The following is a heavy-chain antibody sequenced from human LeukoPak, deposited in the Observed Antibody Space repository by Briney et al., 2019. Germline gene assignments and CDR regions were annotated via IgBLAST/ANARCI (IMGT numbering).Heavy chain of an antibody. CDR2: IIPILGIA. D-gene: IGHD2-15*01. J-gene: IGHJ6*03. V-gene: IGHV1-69*04. CDR3: ARDLGGGWSALYYYYYMDV. Sequence: PVKVSCKASGGTFSSYAISWVRQAPGQGLEWMGRIIPILGIANYAQKFQGRVTITADKSTSTAYMELSSLRSEDTAVYYCARDLGGGWSALYYYYYMDVWGKGTTVTVSS. CDR1: GGTFSSYA.